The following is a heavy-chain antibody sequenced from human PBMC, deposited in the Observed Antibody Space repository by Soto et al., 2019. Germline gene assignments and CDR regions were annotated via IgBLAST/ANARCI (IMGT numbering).Heavy chain of an antibody. CDR2: IIPIFGTA. V-gene: IGHV1-69*01. D-gene: IGHD2-15*01. CDR1: GGPFISYG. CDR3: ARVVSILLNSSVAEYYYGMDV. Sequence: GXSVKVSCRASGGPFISYGITWVRQAPGQGLEWMGGIIPIFGTANYAQKFQGRVTITADESTSTAYMELSSLRSEDTAVYYCARVVSILLNSSVAEYYYGMDVWGQGTTVTVSS. J-gene: IGHJ6*02.